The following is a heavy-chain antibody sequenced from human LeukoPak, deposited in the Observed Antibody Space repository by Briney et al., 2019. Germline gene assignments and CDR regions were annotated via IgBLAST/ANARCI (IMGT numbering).Heavy chain of an antibody. Sequence: SETLSLTCAVYGGSFSGYYWSRIRQPPGKGLEWIGEINHSGSTNYNPSLKSRVTISVDTSKNQFSLKLSSVTSADTAVYYCARGACGGDCYSKLYRLYYFDYWGQGTLVTVSS. CDR1: GGSFSGYY. CDR2: INHSGST. CDR3: ARGACGGDCYSKLYRLYYFDY. J-gene: IGHJ4*02. D-gene: IGHD2-21*02. V-gene: IGHV4-34*01.